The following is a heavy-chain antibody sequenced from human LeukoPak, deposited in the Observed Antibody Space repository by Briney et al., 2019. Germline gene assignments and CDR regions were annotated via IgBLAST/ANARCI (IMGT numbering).Heavy chain of an antibody. J-gene: IGHJ4*02. CDR1: GFTFSTYA. CDR2: ISFDGNNK. D-gene: IGHD6-19*01. Sequence: GGSLRLSCAASGFTFSTYAMHWVRQAPGKGLEWVAVISFDGNNKYYAASVKGRFTISRDNSENTLYLQMSSLRAEDTAVYYCARDHGRTGWYETVDHWGQGTLVTVSS. V-gene: IGHV3-30-3*01. CDR3: ARDHGRTGWYETVDH.